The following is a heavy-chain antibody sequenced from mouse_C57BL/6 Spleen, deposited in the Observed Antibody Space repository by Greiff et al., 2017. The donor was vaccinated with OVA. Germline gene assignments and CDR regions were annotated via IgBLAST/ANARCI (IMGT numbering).Heavy chain of an antibody. V-gene: IGHV7-3*01. CDR3: ASAYDYDWFAY. D-gene: IGHD2-4*01. CDR2: IRNKANVYTT. CDR1: GFTSTDYS. J-gene: IGHJ3*01. Sequence: EVKLEESGGGLVQPGGSLSLSCAASGFTSTDYSMSWFRQPPGRPLEWLGFIRNKANVYTTEYSASVKGRFTISRDNSQSILYLQMNALRAEDSATYYCASAYDYDWFAYWGQGTLVTVSA.